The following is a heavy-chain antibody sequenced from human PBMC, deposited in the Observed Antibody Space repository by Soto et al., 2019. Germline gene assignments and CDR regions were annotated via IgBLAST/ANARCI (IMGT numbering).Heavy chain of an antibody. D-gene: IGHD3-9*01. CDR2: IKQDGSEK. CDR3: ARLHYDILTGYYTAFDY. CDR1: GFTFSSYW. J-gene: IGHJ4*02. V-gene: IGHV3-7*01. Sequence: EVQLVESGGGLVQPGGSLRLSCAASGFTFSSYWMSWVRQAPGKGLEWVANIKQDGSEKYYVDSVKGRFTIYRDNAKNSLYLQMNSLRAEDTAVYYCARLHYDILTGYYTAFDYWGQGTLVTVSS.